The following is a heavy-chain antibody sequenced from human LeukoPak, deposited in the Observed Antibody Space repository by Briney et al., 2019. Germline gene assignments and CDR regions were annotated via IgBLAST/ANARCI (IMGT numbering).Heavy chain of an antibody. J-gene: IGHJ4*02. D-gene: IGHD3-3*01. CDR2: MSRSSDTI. V-gene: IGHV3-48*01. CDR3: ACGVDFSSGSKRGFDY. Sequence: GGSLRLSCAASGFTFSSYSMNWVRQAPGEGLERVSYMSRSSDTIYYADSVKGRFTISRDNAKSSLFLQMNSLRAEDTAIYYCACGVDFSSGSKRGFDYWGLGTLVTVSS. CDR1: GFTFSSYS.